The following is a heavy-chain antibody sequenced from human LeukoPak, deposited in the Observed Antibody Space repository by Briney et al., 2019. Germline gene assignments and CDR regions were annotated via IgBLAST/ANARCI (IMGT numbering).Heavy chain of an antibody. V-gene: IGHV4-59*01. CDR2: IYFSGSA. CDR1: GGSLSSSY. D-gene: IGHD2-15*01. J-gene: IGHJ2*01. Sequence: SETLSLTCPVSGGSLSSSYWSWFRNPPGKGLEWFGHIYFSGSANYNPSLKSRVTISLDASKNQFSLHLSSVTAADTAVYYCARDRECSGGSCYLYWYFDLWGRGTLVTVSS. CDR3: ARDRECSGGSCYLYWYFDL.